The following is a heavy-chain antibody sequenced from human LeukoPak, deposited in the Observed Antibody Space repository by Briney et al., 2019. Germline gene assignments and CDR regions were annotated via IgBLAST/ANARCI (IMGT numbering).Heavy chain of an antibody. V-gene: IGHV1-69*13. CDR3: ARGQDYYGSGSYYCLDY. Sequence: ASVKVSCKASVYTFTSYGISWVRQAPGQGLEWMGGIIPIFGTANYAQKFQGRVTITADESTSTAYMELSSLRSEDTAVYYCARGQDYYGSGSYYCLDYWGQGTLVTVSS. D-gene: IGHD3-10*01. J-gene: IGHJ4*02. CDR1: VYTFTSYG. CDR2: IIPIFGTA.